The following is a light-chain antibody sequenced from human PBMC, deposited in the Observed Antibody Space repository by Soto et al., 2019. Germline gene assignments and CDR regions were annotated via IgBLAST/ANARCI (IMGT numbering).Light chain of an antibody. Sequence: EVVMTQSPATLSVSPGERATLSCRASQSISSDLAWYQQKPGQAPRLLIYGASTRASDIPARFSGSGSGTEFTLTISSLQSEDFAVYYCQQYNNWPQWKFGQGTKVDI. V-gene: IGKV3-15*01. CDR2: GAS. CDR3: QQYNNWPQWK. CDR1: QSISSD. J-gene: IGKJ1*01.